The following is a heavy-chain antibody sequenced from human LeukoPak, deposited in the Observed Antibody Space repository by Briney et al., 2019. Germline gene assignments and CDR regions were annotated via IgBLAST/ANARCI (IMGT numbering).Heavy chain of an antibody. CDR3: ARRIAAAGAFDY. Sequence: GESLKISCKGSGYSFSSYWIGWLRQMPGKGLEWMGIIYPGDSETTYSPSFQGQVTFSADKSISTAYLLWSSLKASDTAMYYCARRIAAAGAFDYWGQGTVVTVSS. CDR1: GYSFSSYW. D-gene: IGHD6-13*01. CDR2: IYPGDSET. V-gene: IGHV5-51*01. J-gene: IGHJ4*02.